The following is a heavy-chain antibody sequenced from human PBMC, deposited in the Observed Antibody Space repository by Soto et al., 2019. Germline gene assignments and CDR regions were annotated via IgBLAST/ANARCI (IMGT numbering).Heavy chain of an antibody. Sequence: GGSLRLSCAASGFTFSSYSMNWVRQAPGKGLEWVSSISSSSSYIYYADSVRGRFTISRDNAKNSLYLQMNSLRAEDTAVYYCARARIAAAGARSSYYYGMDVWGQGTTVTVPS. J-gene: IGHJ6*02. V-gene: IGHV3-21*01. D-gene: IGHD6-13*01. CDR3: ARARIAAAGARSSYYYGMDV. CDR2: ISSSSSYI. CDR1: GFTFSSYS.